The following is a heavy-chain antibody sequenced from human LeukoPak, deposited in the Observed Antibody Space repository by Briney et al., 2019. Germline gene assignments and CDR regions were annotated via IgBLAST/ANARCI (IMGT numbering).Heavy chain of an antibody. CDR2: IYENGGTT. Sequence: GGSLRLSCVGSGFTFRSHAMSWVRQAPEKGLEFVSGIYENGGTTYYADSVKGRFSISRDNSKNTLYLQMDSLRGEDTAVYYCARSRGPNTFGGVHDYWGQGTLVTVSS. CDR3: ARSRGPNTFGGVHDY. V-gene: IGHV3-23*01. J-gene: IGHJ4*02. CDR1: GFTFRSHA. D-gene: IGHD3-16*01.